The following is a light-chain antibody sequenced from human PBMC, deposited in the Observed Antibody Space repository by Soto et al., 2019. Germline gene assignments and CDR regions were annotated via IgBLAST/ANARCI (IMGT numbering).Light chain of an antibody. CDR2: EVS. V-gene: IGLV2-8*01. J-gene: IGLJ1*01. CDR1: SSDAGGYNY. CDR3: SSYAGSNNRV. Sequence: QSALTQPPSASGSPGQSVTISCTGTSSDAGGYNYVSWYQQHPGKAAKLMIYEVSKRPSGVPARFSGSKSGNTASLTVSGLQAEDEADYYCSSYAGSNNRVFGTGTKVTVL.